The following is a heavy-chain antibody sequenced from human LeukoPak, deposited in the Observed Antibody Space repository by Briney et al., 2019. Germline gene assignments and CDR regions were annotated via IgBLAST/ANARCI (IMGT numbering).Heavy chain of an antibody. CDR2: ISGDGGST. V-gene: IGHV3-43*02. J-gene: IGHJ4*02. D-gene: IGHD2-21*01. Sequence: GGSLRLSCAASGFTFDDYAMHWVRQAPGKGLEWVSLISGDGGSTYYADSVKGRFTISKDNAKNSLYLQMNSLRVEDTAVYYCARVVFPSRVSDYWGQGTLVTVSS. CDR3: ARVVFPSRVSDY. CDR1: GFTFDDYA.